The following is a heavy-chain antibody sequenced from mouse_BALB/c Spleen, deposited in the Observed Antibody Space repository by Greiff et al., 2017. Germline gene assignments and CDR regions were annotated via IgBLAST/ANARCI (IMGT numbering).Heavy chain of an antibody. CDR1: GYSITSDYA. J-gene: IGHJ4*01. CDR3: ARCDYDGDYYAMDY. CDR2: ISYSGST. V-gene: IGHV3-2*02. Sequence: VQLKESGPGLVKPSQSLSLTCTVTGYSITSDYAWNWIRQFPGNKLEWMGYISYSGSTSYNPSLKSRISITRDTSKNQFFLQLNSVTTEDTATYYCARCDYDGDYYAMDYWGQGTSVTVSS. D-gene: IGHD2-4*01.